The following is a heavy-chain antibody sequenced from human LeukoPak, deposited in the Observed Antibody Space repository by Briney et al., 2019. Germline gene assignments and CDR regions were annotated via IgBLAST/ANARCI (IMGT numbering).Heavy chain of an antibody. CDR3: AKDRRDGSGSFGGYYYYYGMDV. Sequence: GGSLRLSCAASGFTFSNAWMSWVRQAPGKGLEWVAVISYDGSNKYYADSVKGRFTISRDNSKNTLYLQMNSLRAEDTAVYYCAKDRRDGSGSFGGYYYYYGMDVWGQGTTVTVSS. CDR1: GFTFSNAW. CDR2: ISYDGSNK. D-gene: IGHD3-10*01. V-gene: IGHV3-30*18. J-gene: IGHJ6*02.